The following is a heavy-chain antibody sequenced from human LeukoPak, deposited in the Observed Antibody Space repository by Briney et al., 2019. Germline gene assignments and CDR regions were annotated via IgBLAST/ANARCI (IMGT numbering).Heavy chain of an antibody. V-gene: IGHV3-23*01. D-gene: IGHD2-2*01. CDR2: ISGSGGST. Sequence: PGGSLRLSCAASGFTFSSYAMSWVRQAPGKGLXXXXAISGSGGSTYYADSVKGRFTISRDNSKNTLYLQMNSLRAEDTAVYYCAKNGQLLSAYYFDYWGQGTLVTVSS. CDR3: AKNGQLLSAYYFDY. J-gene: IGHJ4*02. CDR1: GFTFSSYA.